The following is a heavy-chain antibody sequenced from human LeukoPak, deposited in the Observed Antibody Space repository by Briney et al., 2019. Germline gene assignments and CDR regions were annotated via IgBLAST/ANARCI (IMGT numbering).Heavy chain of an antibody. CDR1: GGSFSGYY. CDR2: INHSGST. Sequence: SETLSLTCAVYGGSFSGYYWSWIRQPPGKGLEWIGEINHSGSTNYNPSLKSRVTISVDTSKSQFSLKLSSVTAADTAVYYCARPGFYGAPIDYWGQGTLVTVSS. J-gene: IGHJ4*02. CDR3: ARPGFYGAPIDY. V-gene: IGHV4-34*01. D-gene: IGHD4-17*01.